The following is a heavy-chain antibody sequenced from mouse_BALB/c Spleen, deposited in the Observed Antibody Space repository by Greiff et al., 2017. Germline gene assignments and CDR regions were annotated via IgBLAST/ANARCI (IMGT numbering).Heavy chain of an antibody. J-gene: IGHJ2*01. CDR2: ISSGGSYT. Sequence: EVKLVESGGGLVKPGGSLKLSCAASGFTFSSYAMSWVRQSPEKRLEWVAEISSGGSYTYYPDTVTGRFTISRDNAKNTLYLEMSSLRSEDAAMYCCGRYYGQYFDYWGQGTTLTVSS. CDR3: GRYYGQYFDY. V-gene: IGHV5-9-4*01. D-gene: IGHD1-2*01. CDR1: GFTFSSYA.